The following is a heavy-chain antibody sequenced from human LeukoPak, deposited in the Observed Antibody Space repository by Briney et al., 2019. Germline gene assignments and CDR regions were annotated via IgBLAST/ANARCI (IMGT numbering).Heavy chain of an antibody. D-gene: IGHD6-19*01. CDR1: GYTFTGYY. J-gene: IGHJ5*02. CDR3: ASSYSSGWYQGDNNWFDP. CDR2: INPNSGGT. Sequence: ASVKVSCKASGYTFTGYYMHWVRQAPGQGLEWMGWINPNSGGTNYAQKFQGRVTMTRDTSISTAYTELSRLRSDDTAVYYCASSYSSGWYQGDNNWFDPWGQGTLVTVSS. V-gene: IGHV1-2*02.